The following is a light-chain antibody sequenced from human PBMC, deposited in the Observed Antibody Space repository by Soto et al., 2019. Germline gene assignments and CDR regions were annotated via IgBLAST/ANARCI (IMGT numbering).Light chain of an antibody. CDR3: QHYGNSPIT. CDR1: QSVSSR. J-gene: IGKJ5*01. V-gene: IGKV3-20*01. CDR2: GAS. Sequence: GLTQSPGTLSLSPGERATLSCRASQSVSSRLAWYQQKPGQAPRLLISGASSRATGIPDRFSGSGSATDFTLTISRLEPEDFALYYCQHYGNSPITFGQGTRLEIK.